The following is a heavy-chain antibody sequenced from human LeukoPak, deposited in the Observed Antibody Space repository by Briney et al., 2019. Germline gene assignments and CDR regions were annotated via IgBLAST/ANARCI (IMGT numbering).Heavy chain of an antibody. CDR2: IYYSGST. CDR3: ATGYSGYDFFDY. V-gene: IGHV4-61*01. J-gene: IGHJ4*02. D-gene: IGHD5-12*01. CDR1: GGSVSSGSYY. Sequence: MASETLSLTCTVSGGSVSSGSYYWSWIRQPPGKGLEWIGYIYYSGSTNYNPSLKSRVTISVDTSKNQFSLKLSSVTAADTAVYYCATGYSGYDFFDYWGQGTLVTVPS.